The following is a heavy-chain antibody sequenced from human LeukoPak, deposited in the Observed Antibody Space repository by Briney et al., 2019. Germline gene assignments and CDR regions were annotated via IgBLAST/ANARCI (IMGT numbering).Heavy chain of an antibody. Sequence: GGSLRLSCAASGFTFSSYSMNWVRQAPGKGLEWVSSISPRSDYIYYADSLKGRFTISGDNAKDSLYLQMNSLRAEDTAVYYCSRGGTDDPFNSWGQGTLVTVSS. CDR1: GFTFSSYS. V-gene: IGHV3-21*01. J-gene: IGHJ4*02. CDR3: SRGGTDDPFNS. CDR2: ISPRSDYI. D-gene: IGHD1-1*01.